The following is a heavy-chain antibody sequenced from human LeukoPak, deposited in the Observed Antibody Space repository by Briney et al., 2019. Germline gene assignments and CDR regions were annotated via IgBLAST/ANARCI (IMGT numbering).Heavy chain of an antibody. Sequence: GRSLRLSCAASGFTFSSYAMHWVRQAPGKGLEWVAVISYDGSNKYYADSVKGRFTISRDNAKNTLYLQMSSLRAEDTAVYYCARGVGGSRAFDIWGQGTMVTVSS. J-gene: IGHJ3*02. CDR1: GFTFSSYA. D-gene: IGHD2-15*01. CDR2: ISYDGSNK. V-gene: IGHV3-30-3*01. CDR3: ARGVGGSRAFDI.